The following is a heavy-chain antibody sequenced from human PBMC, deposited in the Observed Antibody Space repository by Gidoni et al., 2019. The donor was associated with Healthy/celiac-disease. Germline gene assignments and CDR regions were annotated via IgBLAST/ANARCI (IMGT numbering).Heavy chain of an antibody. CDR3: TTDHRRDFRLTIFDY. D-gene: IGHD3-10*01. V-gene: IGHV3-15*01. J-gene: IGHJ4*02. Sequence: EVQLVESGGGLVKPGGSLRLSCAASGFTFSNAWMSWVRQAPGKGLGWVGRIKSKTDGGTTDYAAPVKGRFTISRDDSKNTLYLQMNSLKTEDTAVYYCTTDHRRDFRLTIFDYWGQGTLVTVSS. CDR1: GFTFSNAW. CDR2: IKSKTDGGTT.